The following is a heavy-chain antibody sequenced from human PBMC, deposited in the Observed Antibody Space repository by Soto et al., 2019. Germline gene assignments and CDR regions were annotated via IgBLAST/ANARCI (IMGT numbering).Heavy chain of an antibody. D-gene: IGHD2-15*01. V-gene: IGHV4-39*01. Sequence: PPGRGLEWLGSIYYSVRTYYNPSLKSRVTISVDTSKNQFSLKLSSVTAADTAVYYCARRIVATITRRDCSGGSCYGPFDYWGQGTLVTVSS. CDR3: ARRIVATITRRDCSGGSCYGPFDY. CDR2: IYYSVRT. J-gene: IGHJ4*02.